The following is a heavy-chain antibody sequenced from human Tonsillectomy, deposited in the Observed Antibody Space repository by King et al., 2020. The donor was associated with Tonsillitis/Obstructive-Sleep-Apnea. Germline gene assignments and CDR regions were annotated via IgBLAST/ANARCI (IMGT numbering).Heavy chain of an antibody. CDR3: AHTPPNYYFDF. CDR1: GFSLTTSGVG. CDR2: FYCKNDK. Sequence: TLKESGPTLVKPTQTLTLTCTFSGFSLTTSGVGVAGSVNPQERAWEGLPSFYCKNDKRYNPSLRSRLTITEDTPKNQVVLTMTNMDPVDTATYYCAHTPPNYYFDFWGQGALVTVSS. V-gene: IGHV2-5*01. D-gene: IGHD4/OR15-4a*01. J-gene: IGHJ4*02.